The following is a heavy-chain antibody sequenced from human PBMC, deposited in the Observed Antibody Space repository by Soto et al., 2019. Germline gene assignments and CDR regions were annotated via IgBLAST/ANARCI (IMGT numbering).Heavy chain of an antibody. Sequence: QVQLVQSGAEVKKPGSSVKVSCKASGGTFSSYAISWVRQAPGQGLEWMGGIIPIFSTPNYAQKFQGGVTIIADESTSTAYMELSSLRSEDTAVYYCARDNGLRDYYDSSLDAFDIWGQGTMVTVSS. V-gene: IGHV1-69*01. CDR1: GGTFSSYA. CDR2: IIPIFSTP. D-gene: IGHD3-22*01. J-gene: IGHJ3*02. CDR3: ARDNGLRDYYDSSLDAFDI.